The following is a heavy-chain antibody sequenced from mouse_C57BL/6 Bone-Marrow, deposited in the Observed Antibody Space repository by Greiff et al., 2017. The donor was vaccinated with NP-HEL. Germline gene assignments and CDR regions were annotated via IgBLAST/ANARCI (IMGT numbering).Heavy chain of an antibody. Sequence: QVQLQQPGAELVRPGTSVKLSCKASGYTFTSYWMHWVKQSPGKGLEWIGVIDPSDSYTNYNQKFKGKATLTVDTSSSTAYMQLSSLTSEDSADYYCARSVITTCAMDYWGQGTSVTVSS. CDR2: IDPSDSYT. V-gene: IGHV1-59*01. CDR1: GYTFTSYW. D-gene: IGHD2-4*01. CDR3: ARSVITTCAMDY. J-gene: IGHJ4*01.